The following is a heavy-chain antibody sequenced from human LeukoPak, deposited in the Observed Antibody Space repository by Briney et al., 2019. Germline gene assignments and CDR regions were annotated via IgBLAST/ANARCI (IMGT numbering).Heavy chain of an antibody. J-gene: IGHJ4*02. D-gene: IGHD3-10*01. V-gene: IGHV1-69*06. CDR2: IIPIFGTA. Sequence: GASVTVSCKASGRTFSSYAISWVRQAPGQGLEWMGGIIPIFGTANYAQKFQGRVTITADKSTSTAYMELSSLRSEDTAVYYCARVYGSGSYYDYWGQGTLVTVSS. CDR1: GRTFSSYA. CDR3: ARVYGSGSYYDY.